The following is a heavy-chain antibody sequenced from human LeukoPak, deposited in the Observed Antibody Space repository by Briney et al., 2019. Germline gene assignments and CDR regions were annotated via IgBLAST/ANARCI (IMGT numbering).Heavy chain of an antibody. D-gene: IGHD1-26*01. CDR2: IWYGASNK. V-gene: IGHV3-33*01. J-gene: IGHJ5*02. Sequence: PGRSLTLSCAASGFTFSSFGMHWVRQAAGKGLEWVAVIWYGASNKYYADSVKGRFTISRDNSKNTLYLQMNSLRDDDTAVYYCVRGVGVSRFNYFDPWGQGTLVTVSS. CDR3: VRGVGVSRFNYFDP. CDR1: GFTFSSFG.